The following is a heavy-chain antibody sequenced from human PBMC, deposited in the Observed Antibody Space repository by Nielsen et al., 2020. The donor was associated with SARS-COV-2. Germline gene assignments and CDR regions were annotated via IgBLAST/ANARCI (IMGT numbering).Heavy chain of an antibody. J-gene: IGHJ3*02. CDR3: ASTLPSMMSLPHDAFDI. Sequence: GESLKISCAASGFTFSSYSMNWVRQAPGKGLEWVSSISSSSSYIYYADSVKGRFTISRDNAKNSLYLQMNSLRAEDTAVYYCASTLPSMMSLPHDAFDIWGQGTMVTVSS. V-gene: IGHV3-21*01. D-gene: IGHD3-22*01. CDR2: ISSSSSYI. CDR1: GFTFSSYS.